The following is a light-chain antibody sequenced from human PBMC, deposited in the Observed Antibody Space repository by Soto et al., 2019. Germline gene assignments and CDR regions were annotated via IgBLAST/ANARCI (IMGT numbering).Light chain of an antibody. J-gene: IGLJ1*01. CDR2: DTA. CDR1: TGAVTTGHY. CDR3: LLCYRGDDV. V-gene: IGLV7-46*01. Sequence: QAVVTQEPSVTVSPGGTVTLTCGSTTGAVTTGHYPYWFQQKAGQAPRTLIYDTANNFAWTPVRFSGSLLGGKAALTLSGVQPEDEAEYYCLLCYRGDDVFGPGTKVTVL.